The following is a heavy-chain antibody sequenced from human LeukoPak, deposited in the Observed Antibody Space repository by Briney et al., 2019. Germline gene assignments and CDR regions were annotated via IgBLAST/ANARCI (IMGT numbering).Heavy chain of an antibody. CDR1: GFTFGDYA. CDR2: IRSKAYGGTI. V-gene: IGHV3-49*03. D-gene: IGHD1-7*01. Sequence: GGSLRLSCTASGFTFGDYAMSWFRQAPGKGLEWVGFIRSKAYGGTIEYAASVKGRFTISRDDSKSIVYLQMNSLKTEDTAVYYCTRGPGTTRSFDYWGQGTLVTVSS. CDR3: TRGPGTTRSFDY. J-gene: IGHJ4*02.